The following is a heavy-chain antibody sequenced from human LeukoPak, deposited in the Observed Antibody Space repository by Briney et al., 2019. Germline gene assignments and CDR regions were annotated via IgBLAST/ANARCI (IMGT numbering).Heavy chain of an antibody. V-gene: IGHV3-23*01. CDR3: AKTRPLDSSSWSHEDY. D-gene: IGHD6-13*01. J-gene: IGHJ4*02. CDR1: GFTTSSYA. CDR2: ISGSGDST. Sequence: PGGSLRLSCAASGFTTSSYAMSWVRQAPGKGLEWVSAISGSGDSTYYGDSVKGRFTISRDNSKNTLYLQMNSLRAEDTAVYYCAKTRPLDSSSWSHEDYWGRGTLVTVSS.